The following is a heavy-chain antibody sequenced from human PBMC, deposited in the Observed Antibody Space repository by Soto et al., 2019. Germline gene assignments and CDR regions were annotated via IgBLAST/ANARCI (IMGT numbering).Heavy chain of an antibody. D-gene: IGHD3-10*01. Sequence: QVQLQESGPGLVRPSETLSLTCTVSGGSISGYYWSWIRQPPGKGLEWIGYIYYSGTTSYNPSLNSRVPMSVDTSKNQSSLTVNSVTAADTAVYYCARESYYGSGATVVGYWGQGTLVTVSS. CDR2: IYYSGTT. V-gene: IGHV4-59*01. J-gene: IGHJ4*02. CDR3: ARESYYGSGATVVGY. CDR1: GGSISGYY.